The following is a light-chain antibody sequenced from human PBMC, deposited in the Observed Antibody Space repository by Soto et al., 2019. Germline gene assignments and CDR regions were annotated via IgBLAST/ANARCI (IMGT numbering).Light chain of an antibody. CDR1: QSISSY. CDR2: AAS. CDR3: QQSYSTPPWT. J-gene: IGKJ1*01. V-gene: IGKV1-39*01. Sequence: DIQMTQYPSSLSASVGDRVTITCRASQSISSYLNWYQQKPGKAPKLLIYAASSLQSGVPSRFSGSGSGTDFNLTISSLQPEDFATYYCQQSYSTPPWTFGQGTKVEIK.